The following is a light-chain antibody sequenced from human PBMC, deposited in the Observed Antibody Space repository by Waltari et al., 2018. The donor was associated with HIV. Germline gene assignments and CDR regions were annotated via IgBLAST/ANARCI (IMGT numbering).Light chain of an antibody. V-gene: IGLV2-11*01. J-gene: IGLJ2*01. CDR1: TSNIGGHDF. CDR3: CSSTVTDGGASIFL. CDR2: DVD. Sequence: QPALTQPHSVCGSPERSVTISCIGNTSNIGGHDFVSWYRQDPGTAPRLVIYDVDKRPSGVPDRFSGSKCGSAASLTISRLQIEDEGDYYCCSSTVTDGGASIFLFGGGTKLTVL.